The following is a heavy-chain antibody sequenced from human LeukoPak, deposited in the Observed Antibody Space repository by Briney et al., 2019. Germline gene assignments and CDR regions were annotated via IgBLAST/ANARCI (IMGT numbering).Heavy chain of an antibody. D-gene: IGHD5-12*01. CDR2: ISHSGST. V-gene: IGHV4-34*01. CDR3: AAQYSGYVRLDH. Sequence: PSETLSLTCAVYGGSFSGYYWSWIRQPPGKGLEWIGEISHSGSTNYNPSLKSRVTISVDTSKNQFSLKLSSVTAADTAVYYCAAQYSGYVRLDHWGQGTLVTVSS. CDR1: GGSFSGYY. J-gene: IGHJ4*02.